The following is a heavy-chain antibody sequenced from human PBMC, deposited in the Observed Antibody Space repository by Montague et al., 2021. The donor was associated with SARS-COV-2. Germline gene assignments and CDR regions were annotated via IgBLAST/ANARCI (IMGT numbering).Heavy chain of an antibody. CDR2: IDPSDSNT. Sequence: QSGAEVETPGESLRISCKGSGYSFTTYWINWVRQMPGKGLEWMGKIDPSDSNTNYSPSFQGHVTISVDRSISTAYLQWRSLKASDTAMYYCATPDYWGQGTPVTVSS. J-gene: IGHJ4*02. CDR1: GYSFTTYW. V-gene: IGHV5-10-1*01. CDR3: ATPDY.